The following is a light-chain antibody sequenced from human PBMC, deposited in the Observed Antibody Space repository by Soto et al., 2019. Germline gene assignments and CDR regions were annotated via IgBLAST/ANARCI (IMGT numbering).Light chain of an antibody. Sequence: EIVMTQSPATLSVSPGERATLSCRASQSVSSNLAWYQQKPGQAPRLLIYGASTRSVGIPARFSGSGSGTEFTLTISSLQSEDFAVYYCQQYNNWPLFGPGTKVDIK. V-gene: IGKV3-15*01. CDR1: QSVSSN. CDR2: GAS. CDR3: QQYNNWPL. J-gene: IGKJ3*01.